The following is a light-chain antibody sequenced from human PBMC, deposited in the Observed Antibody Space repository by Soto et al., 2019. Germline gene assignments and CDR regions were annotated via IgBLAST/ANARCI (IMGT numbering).Light chain of an antibody. CDR2: DVS. V-gene: IGKV3-15*01. CDR1: QSVSNN. Sequence: DIVMTQSPATLSVSPGERATLSCRASQSVSNNLAWYQQKPGQAPRLLVYDVSTRATGIPARFSGSGSGTEFTLTISSLQSEDFAVYYCQQYNNWPLTFGQGTKLEIK. J-gene: IGKJ2*01. CDR3: QQYNNWPLT.